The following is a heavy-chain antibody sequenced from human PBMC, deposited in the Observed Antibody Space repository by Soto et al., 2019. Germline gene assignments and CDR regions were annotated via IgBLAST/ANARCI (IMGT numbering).Heavy chain of an antibody. CDR3: ARHMYSSGWRYYYYYGMDV. CDR2: IDPSDSYT. V-gene: IGHV5-10-1*01. J-gene: IGHJ6*02. D-gene: IGHD6-19*01. Sequence: PGESLKISCKGSGYSFTSYWISWVRQMPGKGLEWMGRIDPSDSYTNYSPPFRGHVTISADKSISTAYLQWSSLKASDTAMYYCARHMYSSGWRYYYYYGMDVWGQGTTVTVSS. CDR1: GYSFTSYW.